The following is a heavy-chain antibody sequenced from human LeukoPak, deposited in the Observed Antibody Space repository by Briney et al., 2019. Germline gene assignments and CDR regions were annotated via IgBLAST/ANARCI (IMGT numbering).Heavy chain of an antibody. J-gene: IGHJ4*02. CDR2: IYYSGST. D-gene: IGHD3-10*01. CDR3: ARATNPVFGSYYFDY. V-gene: IGHV4-59*08. Sequence: SETLSLTCTVSGGSMSSYYWSWIRQPPGKGLEWIGYIYYSGSTNYNPSLTSRVTISLDTSKNQFSLKLSSVTAADTAVYFCARATNPVFGSYYFDYWGQGTLVTVSS. CDR1: GGSMSSYY.